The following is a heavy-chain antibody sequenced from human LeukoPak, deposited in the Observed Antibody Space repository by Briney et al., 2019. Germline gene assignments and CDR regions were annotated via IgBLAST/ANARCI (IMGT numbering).Heavy chain of an antibody. D-gene: IGHD4-17*01. CDR2: INPTSGVA. J-gene: IGHJ4*02. V-gene: IGHV1-2*02. CDR3: VRFSIGDFGAYVADY. Sequence: ASVTVSCKPSGYSFTAYYIQWVRRAPGQGLEWMGWINPTSGVAESAQRFQGRITLTRDTSINTAYMDLSSLRSDDTALYFCVRFSIGDFGAYVADYWGQGTLVTVSS. CDR1: GYSFTAYY.